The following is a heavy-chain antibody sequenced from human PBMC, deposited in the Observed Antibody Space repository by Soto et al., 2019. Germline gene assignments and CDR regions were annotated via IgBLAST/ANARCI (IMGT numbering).Heavy chain of an antibody. CDR3: AKDQGYSTSYYGYVDL. Sequence: EVQLVESGGGLVQPGRSLRLSCAASGFTLDDYAMHWVRQPPGKGLEWVSGITWNSGIIGYADSVKGRFTISRDNAKNSLYLQMNSLRPEDTALYYCAKDQGYSTSYYGYVDLWGRGTLVTVSS. CDR1: GFTLDDYA. CDR2: ITWNSGII. D-gene: IGHD6-13*01. J-gene: IGHJ2*01. V-gene: IGHV3-9*01.